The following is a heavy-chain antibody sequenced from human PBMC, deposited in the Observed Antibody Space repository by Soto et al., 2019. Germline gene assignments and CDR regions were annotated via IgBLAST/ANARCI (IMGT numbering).Heavy chain of an antibody. CDR3: AREAAAGTEEYFDY. Sequence: GGSLRLSCAASGFTFSSYGMHWVRQAPGKGLEWVAVIWYDGSNKYYADSVKGRFTISRDNSKNTLYLQMNSLRAEDTAVYYCAREAAAGTEEYFDYWGQGTLVTVSS. CDR2: IWYDGSNK. D-gene: IGHD6-13*01. V-gene: IGHV3-33*01. J-gene: IGHJ4*02. CDR1: GFTFSSYG.